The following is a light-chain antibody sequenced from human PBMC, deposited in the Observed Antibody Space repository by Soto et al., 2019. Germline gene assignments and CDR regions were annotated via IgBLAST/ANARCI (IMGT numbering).Light chain of an antibody. CDR3: MQALQTPWT. V-gene: IGKV2-28*01. CDR1: QSLLHSNGYNY. Sequence: DIVMTQSPLSLPVTPGEPASISCRSSQSLLHSNGYNYLDWYLQKPVQSPQLLIYLGSDRASGVPDRFSGSRSGTDFTLKISRVEAEDVGVYYCMQALQTPWTFGQGTKVEIK. J-gene: IGKJ1*01. CDR2: LGS.